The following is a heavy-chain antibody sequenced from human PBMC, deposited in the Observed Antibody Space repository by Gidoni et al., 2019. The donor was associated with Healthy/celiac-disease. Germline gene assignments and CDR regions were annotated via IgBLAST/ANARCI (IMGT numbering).Heavy chain of an antibody. V-gene: IGHV4-34*01. CDR3: ARSQVYYYGSGRRLGAFDI. CDR1: GGSCSGCY. D-gene: IGHD3-10*01. J-gene: IGHJ3*02. Sequence: QVQLQQWGAGLLKPSETLSLTCAVYGGSCSGCYWSWIRQPPGKGLEWIGESNHSGSTNYNPSLKSRVTISVDTSKNQFSLKLSSVTAADTAVYYCARSQVYYYGSGRRLGAFDIWGQGTMVTVSS. CDR2: SNHSGST.